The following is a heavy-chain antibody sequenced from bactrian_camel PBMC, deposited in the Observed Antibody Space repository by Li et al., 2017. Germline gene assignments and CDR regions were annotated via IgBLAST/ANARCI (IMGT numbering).Heavy chain of an antibody. V-gene: IGHV3S40*01. CDR2: IMILGATT. CDR1: GFKGREYC. Sequence: DVQLVESGGSSVQAGGSLELSCAARGFKGREYCLAWFRQAPEKEREGVAAIMILGATTYYADSVKGRFTISKDNANNTVNLMMNSLNPEDTGMYYCAANFGPYCSGPYLARRANFVGQGTQVTVS. D-gene: IGHD1*01. J-gene: IGHJ4*01.